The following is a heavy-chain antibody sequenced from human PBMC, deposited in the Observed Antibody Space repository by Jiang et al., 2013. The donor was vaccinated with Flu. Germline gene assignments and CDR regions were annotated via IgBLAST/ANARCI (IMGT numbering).Heavy chain of an antibody. CDR2: ISHDEGNT. V-gene: IGHV3-30*04. CDR3: ASMDMDLHYFDY. CDR1: GFSVSRFT. Sequence: QLVESGGGVVQPGRSLRLSCAASGFSVSRFTMNWVRQAPGKGLEWVAQISHDEGNTFYADSVRGRFTISRDNSKNTLYLHMDSLRAEDTAVYYCASMDMDLHYFDYWGQGTLVTVSA. J-gene: IGHJ4*02. D-gene: IGHD2-2*03.